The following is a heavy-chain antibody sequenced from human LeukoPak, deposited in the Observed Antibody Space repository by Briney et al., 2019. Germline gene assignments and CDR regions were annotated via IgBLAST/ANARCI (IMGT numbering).Heavy chain of an antibody. CDR2: IYYSGST. V-gene: IGHV4-39*07. J-gene: IGHJ3*02. CDR3: ASQMYYDFWSGYYASSPRDAFDI. Sequence: SEALSLTCTVSGGSISSSSYYWGWIRQPPGKGLEWIGSIYYSGSTYYNPSLKSRVTISVDTSKNQFSLKLSSVTAADTAVYYCASQMYYDFWSGYYASSPRDAFDIWGQGTMVTVSS. CDR1: GGSISSSSYY. D-gene: IGHD3-3*01.